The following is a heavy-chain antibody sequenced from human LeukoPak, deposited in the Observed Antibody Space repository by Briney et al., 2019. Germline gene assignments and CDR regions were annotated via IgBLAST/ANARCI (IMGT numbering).Heavy chain of an antibody. CDR3: ASLHRSAEYFHH. CDR2: IYNSGST. CDR1: GGSIRSSSYY. Sequence: SETLSLTCTVSGGSIRSSSYYWGWIRQPPGKGLEWIGSIYNSGSTYYNPSLKSRVTISVDTSKNQFSLKLSSVTAADTAVYYCASLHRSAEYFHHWGQGTLVTVSS. V-gene: IGHV4-39*01. J-gene: IGHJ1*01.